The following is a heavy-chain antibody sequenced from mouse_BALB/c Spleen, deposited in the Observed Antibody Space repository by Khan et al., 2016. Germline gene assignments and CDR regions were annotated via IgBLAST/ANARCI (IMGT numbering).Heavy chain of an antibody. CDR2: IYPYNGGT. J-gene: IGHJ3*01. CDR3: ARAYGYLFAY. CDR1: GYTFTDYN. V-gene: IGHV1S29*02. Sequence: VQLKQSGPELVKPGASVKISCKASGYTFTDYNMHWVKQSHGKSLEWIGYIYPYNGGTGYNQKFKSKATLTVDNSSSTAYMERRSLTSEDSADYYCARAYGYLFAYWGQGTLVTVSA. D-gene: IGHD1-2*01.